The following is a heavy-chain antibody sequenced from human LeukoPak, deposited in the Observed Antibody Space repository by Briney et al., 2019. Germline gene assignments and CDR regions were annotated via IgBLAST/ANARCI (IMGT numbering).Heavy chain of an antibody. V-gene: IGHV1-46*01. J-gene: IGHJ4*02. CDR2: HPSGGST. Sequence: HPSGGSTSYAQKFQGRVTMTRDTSTSTVYMELSSLRSEDTAVYYCARDVPPGDKYYFDYWGQGTLVTVSS. CDR3: ARDVPPGDKYYFDY. D-gene: IGHD4-17*01.